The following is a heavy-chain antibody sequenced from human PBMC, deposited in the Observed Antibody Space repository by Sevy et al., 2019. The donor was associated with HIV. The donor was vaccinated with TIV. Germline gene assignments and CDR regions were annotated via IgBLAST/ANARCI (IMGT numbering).Heavy chain of an antibody. CDR3: AKEGYSSTWAYYFDY. V-gene: IGHV3-30*18. D-gene: IGHD6-13*01. CDR1: GFTFSSYG. CDR2: ISYDGSNK. Sequence: GGSLRLSCAASGFTFSSYGMHWVRQAPGKGLEWVAVISYDGSNKYYADSVKGRFTLSRDNSKNTLYLQMNSLRADDTAVFYCAKEGYSSTWAYYFDYWGQGTLVTVSS. J-gene: IGHJ4*02.